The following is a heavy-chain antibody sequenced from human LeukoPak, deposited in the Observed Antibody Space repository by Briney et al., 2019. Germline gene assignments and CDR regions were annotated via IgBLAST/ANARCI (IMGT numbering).Heavy chain of an antibody. CDR3: ARERDSSGYYGDY. CDR2: IKEDGSDK. J-gene: IGHJ4*02. Sequence: GGSLRLSCVASGFTFSSYWMSWVRQASGKGLEWVANIKEDGSDKYYVDSVKGRFTISRDNTKNSLYLQLNSLRAEDTAVYYCARERDSSGYYGDYWGQGTLVTVSP. V-gene: IGHV3-7*01. CDR1: GFTFSSYW. D-gene: IGHD3-22*01.